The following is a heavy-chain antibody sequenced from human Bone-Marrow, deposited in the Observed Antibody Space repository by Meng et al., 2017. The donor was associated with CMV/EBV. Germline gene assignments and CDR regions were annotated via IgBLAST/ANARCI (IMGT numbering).Heavy chain of an antibody. V-gene: IGHV3-33*03. CDR2: IWYDGSNE. Sequence: GESLKISCAASGFTFSSYGMHWVRQAPGKGVEWVAIIWYDGSNEYYADSVKGRFTISRDKSRNTLYLQMNSLRVEDTAVYYCAKGSGYYRGGNVMDVWGQGTTVTVSS. J-gene: IGHJ6*02. CDR1: GFTFSSYG. CDR3: AKGSGYYRGGNVMDV. D-gene: IGHD3-3*01.